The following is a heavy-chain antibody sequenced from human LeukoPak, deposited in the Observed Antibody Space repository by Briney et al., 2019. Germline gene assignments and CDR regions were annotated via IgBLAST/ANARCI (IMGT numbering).Heavy chain of an antibody. CDR3: AKAIRTSCYGCNMDV. CDR2: IWYDGSNK. D-gene: IGHD2-2*01. V-gene: IGHV3-33*06. J-gene: IGHJ6*03. Sequence: GGSLRLSCAASGFTFSSYGMHWVRQAPGKGLEWVAVIWYDGSNKYYADSVKGRFAISRDNSKNTLYLQMNTLRAEDTAVYYCAKAIRTSCYGCNMDVWGEGTTVTVSS. CDR1: GFTFSSYG.